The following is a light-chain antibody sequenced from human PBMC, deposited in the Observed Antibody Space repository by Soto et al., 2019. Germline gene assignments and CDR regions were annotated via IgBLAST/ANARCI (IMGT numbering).Light chain of an antibody. Sequence: IQMTQSPSSLSASVGDRVTISCRASQSISSHLNWYQQKPGKAPKLLIYTASSLQSGVPSRFSGSGSGTDFTLTISSLQPEDFATYYCQQSYSTPITFGQGTRLEI. CDR3: QQSYSTPIT. V-gene: IGKV1-39*01. CDR2: TAS. CDR1: QSISSH. J-gene: IGKJ5*01.